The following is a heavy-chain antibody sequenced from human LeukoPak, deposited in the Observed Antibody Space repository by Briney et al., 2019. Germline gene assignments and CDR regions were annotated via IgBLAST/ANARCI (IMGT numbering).Heavy chain of an antibody. D-gene: IGHD6-13*01. CDR3: AKASYPEFGGLNVGYSSSWYFDY. CDR1: GFTFSSYS. V-gene: IGHV3-23*01. Sequence: SGGSLRLSCAASGFTFSSYSMNWVRQAPGKGLEWVSAISGSGGSTYYADSVKGRFTISRDNSKNTLYLQMNSLRAEDTAVYYCAKASYPEFGGLNVGYSSSWYFDYWGQGTLVTVSS. CDR2: ISGSGGST. J-gene: IGHJ4*02.